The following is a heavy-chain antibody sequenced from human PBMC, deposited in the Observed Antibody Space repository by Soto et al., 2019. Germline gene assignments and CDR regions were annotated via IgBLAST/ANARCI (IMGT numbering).Heavy chain of an antibody. V-gene: IGHV1-46*03. CDR3: AIRYCSAGGCTGLDP. Sequence: ASVKVSCKASGYTFTIYYMHWVRQAPGQGLEWMGIINPSGGSTSYAQKFQGRVTMTRDTSTSTVYMELSSLRSEDTAVYYCAIRYCSAGGCTGLDPWGQGTLVTVSS. CDR2: INPSGGST. D-gene: IGHD2-15*01. CDR1: GYTFTIYY. J-gene: IGHJ5*02.